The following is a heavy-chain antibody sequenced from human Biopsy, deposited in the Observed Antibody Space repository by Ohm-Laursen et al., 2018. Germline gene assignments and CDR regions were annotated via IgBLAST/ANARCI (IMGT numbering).Heavy chain of an antibody. Sequence: ASVKVSCKASGYTFTSYEINWVRQATGQGLEWMGWMNPNSGNTGYAQKFQGRVTMTRNTSTSTAYMEVSSLRSEDTAVYYCARGRNPVWFGEDLDYWGQGTPVTVSS. CDR2: MNPNSGNT. D-gene: IGHD3-10*01. V-gene: IGHV1-8*01. CDR1: GYTFTSYE. J-gene: IGHJ4*02. CDR3: ARGRNPVWFGEDLDY.